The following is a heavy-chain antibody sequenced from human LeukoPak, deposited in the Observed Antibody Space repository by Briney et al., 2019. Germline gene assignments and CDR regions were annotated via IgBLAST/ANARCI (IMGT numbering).Heavy chain of an antibody. J-gene: IGHJ4*02. CDR1: GHTFTSYD. V-gene: IGHV1-8*01. CDR3: ARGGYSSSWYLPDY. Sequence: ASVKVSCKASGHTFTSYDINWVRQATGQGLEWMGWMNPNSGNTGYAQKFQGRVTMTRNTSISTAYMELSSLRSEDTAVYYCARGGYSSSWYLPDYWGQGTLVTVSS. D-gene: IGHD6-13*01. CDR2: MNPNSGNT.